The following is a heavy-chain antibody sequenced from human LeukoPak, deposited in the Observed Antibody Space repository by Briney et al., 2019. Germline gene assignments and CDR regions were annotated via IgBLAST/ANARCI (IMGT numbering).Heavy chain of an antibody. CDR1: GGTFSSYA. CDR3: ARDIKLFGTVTADEDY. J-gene: IGHJ4*02. D-gene: IGHD4-11*01. CDR2: IIPIFGTA. V-gene: IGHV1-69*13. Sequence: GASVKVSCKASGGTFSSYAISWVRQAPGQGLEWMGGIIPIFGTANYAQKFQGRVTITADESTSTAYMELSSLRSEDTAVYYCARDIKLFGTVTADEDYWGQGTLVTVSS.